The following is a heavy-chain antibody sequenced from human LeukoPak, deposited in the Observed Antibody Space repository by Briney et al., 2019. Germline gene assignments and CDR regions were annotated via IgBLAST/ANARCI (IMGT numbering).Heavy chain of an antibody. Sequence: KSGGSLRLSCAASGFTFSDYYMSWIRQAPGRGLEWVSYISSSGSTIYYADTVKGRFTISRDNAKNSLYLQMNSLRAEDTAVYYCARDSDVVPAYYFDYWGQGTLVTVSS. CDR1: GFTFSDYY. J-gene: IGHJ4*02. CDR3: ARDSDVVPAYYFDY. CDR2: ISSSGSTI. D-gene: IGHD2-2*01. V-gene: IGHV3-11*04.